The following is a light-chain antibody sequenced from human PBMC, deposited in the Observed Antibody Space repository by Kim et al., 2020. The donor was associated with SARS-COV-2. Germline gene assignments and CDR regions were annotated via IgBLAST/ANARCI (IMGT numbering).Light chain of an antibody. J-gene: IGKJ2*01. V-gene: IGKV4-1*01. CDR2: WAS. Sequence: GERATINCKSSQSVLYSSNNQNYLAWYQQKPGQPPKLLIYWASTREYGVPDRFSGSGSGTDFTLTISSLQAEDVAVYYCQQYYSTPYTFGQGTKLEIK. CDR3: QQYYSTPYT. CDR1: QSVLYSSNNQNY.